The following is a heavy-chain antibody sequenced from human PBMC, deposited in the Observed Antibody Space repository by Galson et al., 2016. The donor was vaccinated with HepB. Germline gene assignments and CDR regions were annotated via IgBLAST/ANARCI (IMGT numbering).Heavy chain of an antibody. Sequence: SLRLSCAASGFTFDDHAMHWVRQAPGKGLEWVAGISWTSGSICYADSVKGRFTISRDNAKNSLYLHMNSLRAQDTALYYCAKGLRFIYHYGMDVWGQGTTVTVSS. CDR2: ISWTSGSI. J-gene: IGHJ6*02. CDR3: AKGLRFIYHYGMDV. V-gene: IGHV3-9*01. CDR1: GFTFDDHA.